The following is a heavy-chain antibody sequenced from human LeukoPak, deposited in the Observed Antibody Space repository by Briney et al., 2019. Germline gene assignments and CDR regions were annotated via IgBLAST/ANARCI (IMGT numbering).Heavy chain of an antibody. CDR2: INAGNGNT. V-gene: IGHV1-3*01. J-gene: IGHJ4*02. CDR1: GYTFTSYA. CDR3: ARGVVATISGLGFDY. D-gene: IGHD5-12*01. Sequence: ASVKVSCRASGYTFTSYAMHWVRQAPGQRLEWMGWINAGNGNTKYSQKFQGRVTITRDTSASTAYMELSSLRSEDTAVYYCARGVVATISGLGFDYWGQGTLVTVSS.